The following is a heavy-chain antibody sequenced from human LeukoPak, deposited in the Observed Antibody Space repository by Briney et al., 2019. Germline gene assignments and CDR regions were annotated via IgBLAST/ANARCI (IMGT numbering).Heavy chain of an antibody. J-gene: IGHJ4*02. D-gene: IGHD3-10*01. CDR2: ISSWNYFI. V-gene: IGHV3-21*01. CDR1: GFTFSSYA. CDR3: ARDRGSITLVRGVSHY. Sequence: GGSLRLSCAASGFTFSSYAMSWVRQAPGKGLEWVSSISSWNYFIYYADSVKGRFTISRDNAKNEVYLQMNSLRAEDTAVYYCARDRGSITLVRGVSHYWGQGTLVTVSS.